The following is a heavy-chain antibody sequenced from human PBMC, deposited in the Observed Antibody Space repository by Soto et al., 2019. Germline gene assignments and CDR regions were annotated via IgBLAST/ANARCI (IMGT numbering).Heavy chain of an antibody. D-gene: IGHD3-3*01. Sequence: QVQLQQWGAGLLKPSETLSLTCAVYGGSFSGYYWSWIRQPPGKGLEWIGEINHSGSTNYNPSLKSRVTTSVDTSKNQFSLKLSSVTAADTAVYYCARGLRGYDFWSGYPNWFDPWGQGTLVTVSS. CDR2: INHSGST. V-gene: IGHV4-34*01. CDR3: ARGLRGYDFWSGYPNWFDP. CDR1: GGSFSGYY. J-gene: IGHJ5*02.